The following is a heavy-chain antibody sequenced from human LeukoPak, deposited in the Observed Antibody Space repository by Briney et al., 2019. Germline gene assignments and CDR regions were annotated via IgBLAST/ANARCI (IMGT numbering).Heavy chain of an antibody. CDR3: AKYGGNSGSGLDY. Sequence: GASVKVSCKASGYTFTRYYMHWVRQAPGQGLEWMGTINPNGGSTSYAQKFQGRVTMTRDTSTSTVCMELSSLRSEDTAVYYCAKYGGNSGSGLDYWGQGTLVTVSS. CDR1: GYTFTRYY. CDR2: INPNGGST. J-gene: IGHJ4*02. D-gene: IGHD4-23*01. V-gene: IGHV1-46*01.